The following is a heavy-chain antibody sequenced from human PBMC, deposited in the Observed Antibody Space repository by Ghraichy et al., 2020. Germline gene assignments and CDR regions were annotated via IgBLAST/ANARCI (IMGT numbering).Heavy chain of an antibody. V-gene: IGHV3-21*01. J-gene: IGHJ3*02. CDR3: ARGLYNYYDSSGSKDAFDI. CDR1: GFTLSSYS. Sequence: GGSLRLSCAASGFTLSSYSMNWVRQAPGKGLEWVSSISSSSYIYYADSLKGRFTISRDNAQNSLFLQMNSLRAEDTAVYYCARGLYNYYDSSGSKDAFDIWGQGTMVTVSS. D-gene: IGHD3-22*01. CDR2: ISSSSYI.